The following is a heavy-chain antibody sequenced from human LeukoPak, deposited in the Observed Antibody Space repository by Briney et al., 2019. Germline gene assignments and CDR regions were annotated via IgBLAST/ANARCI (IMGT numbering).Heavy chain of an antibody. V-gene: IGHV3-30*03. CDR2: ISYDGSNK. D-gene: IGHD2-15*01. CDR3: AGGRLGIYFDY. J-gene: IGHJ4*02. CDR1: GFTFSDYG. Sequence: GRSLRLSCAASGFTFSDYGMHWVRQAPGKGLEWVAVISYDGSNKYYADSVKGRFTISRDNSKNTLYLQMNSLRAEDTAVYYCAGGRLGIYFDYWGQGTLVTVSS.